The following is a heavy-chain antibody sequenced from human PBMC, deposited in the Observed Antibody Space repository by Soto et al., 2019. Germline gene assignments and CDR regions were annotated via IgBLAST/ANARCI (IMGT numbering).Heavy chain of an antibody. Sequence: EVQLLESGGGLVQPGGSLRLSCAASGFTFSTYAMNWVRQAPGKGLEWVSSISGSGGRTFFADSVKGRFTVSRDNSKNTLYLQMNSLRAEDTAVYHCSKMDGGYDLWDWNPFFDSWGQGTLVTVSS. CDR3: SKMDGGYDLWDWNPFFDS. V-gene: IGHV3-23*01. J-gene: IGHJ4*02. CDR2: ISGSGGRT. CDR1: GFTFSTYA. D-gene: IGHD3-3*01.